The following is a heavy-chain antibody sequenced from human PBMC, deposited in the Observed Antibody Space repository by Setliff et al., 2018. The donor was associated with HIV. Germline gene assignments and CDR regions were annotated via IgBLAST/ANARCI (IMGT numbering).Heavy chain of an antibody. D-gene: IGHD4-17*01. CDR2: ISGSGVSA. Sequence: PGGSLRLSCSASGFTFSTYPMNWVRQAPGKGLEWVSGISGSGVSAYYADSVKGRFTISRDNSKNTLYLQMNSLRAEDTAIYYCASWAGTTPATTFFGPIDYWGQGTLVTVSS. J-gene: IGHJ4*02. CDR3: ASWAGTTPATTFFGPIDY. CDR1: GFTFSTYP. V-gene: IGHV3-23*01.